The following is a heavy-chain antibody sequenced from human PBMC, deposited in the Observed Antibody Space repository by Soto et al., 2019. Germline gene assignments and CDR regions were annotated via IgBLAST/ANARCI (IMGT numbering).Heavy chain of an antibody. CDR3: ARLHDFWRGYPSNY. Sequence: QVQLVQSGAEVKKPGSSVKVSCKASGGTFSSYTISWVRQAPGQGLEWMGRIIPILGIANYAQKFQGRVTITADKSTSTAYMELSSLRSEDTAVYYCARLHDFWRGYPSNYWGQGTLVTVSS. J-gene: IGHJ4*02. V-gene: IGHV1-69*02. D-gene: IGHD3-3*01. CDR2: IIPILGIA. CDR1: GGTFSSYT.